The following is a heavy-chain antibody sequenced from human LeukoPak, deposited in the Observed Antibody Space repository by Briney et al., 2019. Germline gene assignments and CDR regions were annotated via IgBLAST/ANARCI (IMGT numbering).Heavy chain of an antibody. CDR1: GYTFTRYY. CDR2: INPNSGGT. CDR3: ARDPTTATVTAYIDY. V-gene: IGHV1-2*02. D-gene: IGHD2-21*02. J-gene: IGHJ4*02. Sequence: GASVKVSCKASGYTFTRYYMHWVRQAPGQGLEWMGWINPNSGGTNYAQKFQGRVTMTRDTSISTAYMELSRLRSDDTAVYYCARDPTTATVTAYIDYWGQGTLVTVSS.